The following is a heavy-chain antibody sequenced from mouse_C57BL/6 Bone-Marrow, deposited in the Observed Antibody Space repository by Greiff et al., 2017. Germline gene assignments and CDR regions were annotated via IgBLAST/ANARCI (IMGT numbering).Heavy chain of an antibody. D-gene: IGHD2-4*01. CDR3: TEGLRRGFDY. Sequence: QVQLQQSGAELVRPGASVTLSCKASGYTFTDYEMHWVKQTPVHGLEWIGAIDPETGGTAYNQKFKGKAILTADKSSSTAYMELRSLTSEDSAVYYCTEGLRRGFDYWGQGTTLTVSS. CDR2: IDPETGGT. V-gene: IGHV1-15*01. CDR1: GYTFTDYE. J-gene: IGHJ2*01.